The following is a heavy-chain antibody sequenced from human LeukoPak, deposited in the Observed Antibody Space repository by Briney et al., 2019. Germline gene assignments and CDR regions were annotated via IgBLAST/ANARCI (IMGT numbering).Heavy chain of an antibody. Sequence: GGALRLSCAASGFTFTTYAMTWVRQAPGKGREWVSSITGSGGSTYYADSVKGRVTISRDNSKNTRHLQMNSLRAEDTAVYSCAKDITMVRGVIFQDDWFAPWGQGPLATVSS. CDR1: GFTFTTYA. D-gene: IGHD3-10*01. V-gene: IGHV3-23*01. J-gene: IGHJ5*02. CDR3: AKDITMVRGVIFQDDWFAP. CDR2: ITGSGGST.